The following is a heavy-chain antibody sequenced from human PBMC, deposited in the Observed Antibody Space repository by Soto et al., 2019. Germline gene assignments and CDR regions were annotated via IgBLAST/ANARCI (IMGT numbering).Heavy chain of an antibody. CDR2: INPSGGST. CDR1: GYTFTSYY. Sequence: QVQLVQSGAEVKKPGASVKVSCKASGYTFTSYYMHWVRQAPGQGLEWKGIINPSGGSTSCAHKFQGRVTRTRYTSTSTVYKELGSLRSEYTAVYDCARTATVVTHWYFDLWGRGTLITVPS. V-gene: IGHV1-46*01. CDR3: ARTATVVTHWYFDL. D-gene: IGHD4-17*01. J-gene: IGHJ2*01.